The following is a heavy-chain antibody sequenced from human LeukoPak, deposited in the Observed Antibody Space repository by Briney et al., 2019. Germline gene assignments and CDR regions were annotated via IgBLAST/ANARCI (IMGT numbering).Heavy chain of an antibody. CDR2: IKQDGSEK. D-gene: IGHD6-19*01. CDR3: ARVDLYSGWPFDY. V-gene: IGHV3-7*01. Sequence: GGSLRLSCAASGFTFSSYWMSWVRQAPGKGLEWVANIKQDGSEKYYVDSVKGRFTISRDNAKNSLYLQINSLRAEDTAVYYCARVDLYSGWPFDYWGQGTLVTVSS. J-gene: IGHJ4*02. CDR1: GFTFSSYW.